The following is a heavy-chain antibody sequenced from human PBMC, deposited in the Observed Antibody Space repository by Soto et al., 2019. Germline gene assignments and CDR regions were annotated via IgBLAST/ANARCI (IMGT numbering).Heavy chain of an antibody. CDR1: GGTFTTSS. Sequence: QVQLVQSGAEVKELGSSVKVSCKTSGGTFTTSSFVWVRQGPGQGLEWMGGIIPIFSKTNFAPKFQGRVTFTADESTRTGYMELSSLRSEDTAIYYCATDVVRSTGGDSWGQGTLVTVSS. J-gene: IGHJ4*02. D-gene: IGHD7-27*01. V-gene: IGHV1-69*01. CDR2: IIPIFSKT. CDR3: ATDVVRSTGGDS.